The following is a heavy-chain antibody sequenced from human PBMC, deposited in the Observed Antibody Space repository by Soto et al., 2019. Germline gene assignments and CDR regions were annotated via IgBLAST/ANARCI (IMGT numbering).Heavy chain of an antibody. J-gene: IGHJ4*02. CDR3: ARGLRFLEWYFDY. CDR2: INHSGST. V-gene: IGHV4-34*01. D-gene: IGHD3-3*01. Sequence: PSETLSLTCAVYGGSFSGYYWSWIRQPLGKGLEWIGEINHSGSTNYNPSLKSRVTISVDTSKNQFSLKLSSVTAADTAVYYCARGLRFLEWYFDYWGQGTLVTVSS. CDR1: GGSFSGYY.